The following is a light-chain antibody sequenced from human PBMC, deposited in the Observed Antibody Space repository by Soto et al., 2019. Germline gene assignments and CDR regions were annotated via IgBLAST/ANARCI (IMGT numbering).Light chain of an antibody. CDR3: LQDYTYPWT. CDR1: QVIRSD. V-gene: IGKV1-6*01. Sequence: IQMTQSPSSLSASAGDRVTITFRASQVIRSDLGWFQQKPGKAPRLLISAASILQSGVPSRFSGSGSGTDFTLTISSLQPEDVASYYCLQDYTYPWTFGQGTKVDIK. J-gene: IGKJ1*01. CDR2: AAS.